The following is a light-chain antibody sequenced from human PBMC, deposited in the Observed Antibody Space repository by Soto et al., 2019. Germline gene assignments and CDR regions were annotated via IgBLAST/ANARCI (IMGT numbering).Light chain of an antibody. CDR3: QQYYSTPRT. CDR1: QCVLYSSNNKNY. CDR2: WAS. J-gene: IGKJ2*01. V-gene: IGKV4-1*01. Sequence: DIVMTQSPDSLAVSLGERATINCKSSQCVLYSSNNKNYLAWYQQKPGQPPKLLIYWASTRESGVPDRFSGSGSVTDFTLTISSLQAEDVAVYYCQQYYSTPRTFGQGTKLEIK.